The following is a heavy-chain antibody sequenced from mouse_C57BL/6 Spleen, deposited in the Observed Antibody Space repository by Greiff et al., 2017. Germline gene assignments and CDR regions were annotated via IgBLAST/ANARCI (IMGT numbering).Heavy chain of an antibody. CDR1: GYTFTSYW. D-gene: IGHD1-1*01. CDR3: ARSALYYYGSSPYVDY. V-gene: IGHV1-52*01. Sequence: QVQLKQPGAELVRPGSSVQLSCKASGYTFTSYWMPWVKQRPIQGLEWIGNIDPSDSETHYNQKFKDKATLTVDKSSSTAYMQLSSLTSEDSAVYYCARSALYYYGSSPYVDYWGQGTTLTVSS. CDR2: IDPSDSET. J-gene: IGHJ2*01.